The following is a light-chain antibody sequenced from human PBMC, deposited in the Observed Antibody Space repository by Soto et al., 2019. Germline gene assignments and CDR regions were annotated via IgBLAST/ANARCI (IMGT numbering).Light chain of an antibody. Sequence: DIVMTQTPLSSPVTLGQPASISCRSSESLLHSDGNTYLNWLQQRPGQPPRLLIYRVSNRFSGVPDRLSGSGAGTDFTLNISRVEAEDVVVYYCMQATQFRPYTFGQGTKLEIK. CDR1: ESLLHSDGNTY. CDR3: MQATQFRPYT. V-gene: IGKV2-24*01. CDR2: RVS. J-gene: IGKJ2*01.